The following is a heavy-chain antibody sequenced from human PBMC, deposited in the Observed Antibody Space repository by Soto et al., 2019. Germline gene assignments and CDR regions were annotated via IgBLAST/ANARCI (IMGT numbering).Heavy chain of an antibody. Sequence: GESLKIPCKGSGYSFTSYWIGWVRQMPGKGLEWMGIIYPGDSDTRYSPSFQGQVTISADKSISTAYLQWSSLKASDTAMYYCARRPVGYGSGSYYFDYWGQGTLVTVSS. CDR1: GYSFTSYW. V-gene: IGHV5-51*01. CDR2: IYPGDSDT. J-gene: IGHJ4*02. CDR3: ARRPVGYGSGSYYFDY. D-gene: IGHD3-10*01.